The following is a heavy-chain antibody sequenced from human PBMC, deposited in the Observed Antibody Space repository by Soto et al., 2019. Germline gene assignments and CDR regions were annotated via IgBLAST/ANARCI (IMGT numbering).Heavy chain of an antibody. D-gene: IGHD3-16*01. CDR3: XXXXXXXXXWENGMDV. CDR1: GYTFTSYG. CDR2: ISAYNGNT. J-gene: IGHJ6*02. Sequence: QVQLVQSGAEVKKPGASVKVSCKASGYTFTSYGIIWVRQAPGQGLEWMGWISAYNGNTNYAQKLQGRVTMTTDTSTSTAXXXXXXXXXXXXXXXXXXXXXXXXXXWENGMDVWGQGTTVTVSS. V-gene: IGHV1-18*01.